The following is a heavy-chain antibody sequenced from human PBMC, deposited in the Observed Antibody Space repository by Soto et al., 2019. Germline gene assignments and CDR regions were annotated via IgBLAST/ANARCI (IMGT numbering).Heavy chain of an antibody. Sequence: SVKVSCKASGFTFTSSAVQWVRQARGQRLEWIGWIVVGSGNTNYAQKFQERVTITRDMSTSTAYMELSSLRSEDTAVYYCAADQYYYDSSGYYPDAFDIWGQGTMVTVSS. D-gene: IGHD3-22*01. CDR1: GFTFTSSA. CDR3: AADQYYYDSSGYYPDAFDI. V-gene: IGHV1-58*01. J-gene: IGHJ3*02. CDR2: IVVGSGNT.